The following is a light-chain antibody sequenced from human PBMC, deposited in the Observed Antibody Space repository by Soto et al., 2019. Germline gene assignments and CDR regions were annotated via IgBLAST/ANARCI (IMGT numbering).Light chain of an antibody. CDR3: QQYATTPRT. V-gene: IGKV4-1*01. Sequence: DIVMTQSPDSLAVSLGERATINCKSSQTLLYTSNNKSYLAWYQQKAGQPPKLLFFWASSRESGVPDRFSASGTETDFTLTISSLQAEDVAVYFCQQYATTPRTFGRGTRVVIK. CDR1: QTLLYTSNNKSY. CDR2: WAS. J-gene: IGKJ4*02.